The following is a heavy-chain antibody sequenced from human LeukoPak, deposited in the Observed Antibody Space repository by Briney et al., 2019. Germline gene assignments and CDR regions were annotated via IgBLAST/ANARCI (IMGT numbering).Heavy chain of an antibody. CDR3: ARGPKVGATTSSPFDY. V-gene: IGHV1-2*02. CDR1: GYTFTGYY. Sequence: ASVKVSCKASGYTFTGYYMHWVRQAPGQGLEWMGWINPNSGGTNYAQKFQGRVTMTRDTSISTAYMELSRLRSDDTAVYYCARGPKVGATTSSPFDYWGQGTLVTVSS. D-gene: IGHD1-26*01. CDR2: INPNSGGT. J-gene: IGHJ4*02.